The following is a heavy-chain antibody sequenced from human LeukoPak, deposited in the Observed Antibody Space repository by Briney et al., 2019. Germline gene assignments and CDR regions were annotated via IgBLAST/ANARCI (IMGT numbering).Heavy chain of an antibody. CDR1: GGSLNSYY. CDR3: ARSPRYSRLNRG. CDR2: ISSSSSYI. V-gene: IGHV3-21*01. Sequence: PSETLSLTCTVSGGSLNSYYWSWIRQAPGKELEWVSSISSSSSYIYYADSVKGRFTISRDNARNSLYLQMNSLRAEDTALYYCARSPRYSRLNRGWGQGTLVTVSS. J-gene: IGHJ4*02. D-gene: IGHD6-13*01.